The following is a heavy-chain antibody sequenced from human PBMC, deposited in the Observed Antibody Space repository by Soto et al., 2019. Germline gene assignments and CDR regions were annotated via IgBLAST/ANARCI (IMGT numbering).Heavy chain of an antibody. D-gene: IGHD3-9*01. J-gene: IGHJ6*03. Sequence: PGGSLRLSCAASVFPFSSYWMHWVRQAPGKGLVWVSRINSDGSSTSYADSVKGRFTISRDNAKNTLYLQMNSLRAEDTAVYYCARDARDYDILTGPLPTRYMDVWGKGTTVTVSS. CDR1: VFPFSSYW. CDR3: ARDARDYDILTGPLPTRYMDV. CDR2: INSDGSST. V-gene: IGHV3-74*01.